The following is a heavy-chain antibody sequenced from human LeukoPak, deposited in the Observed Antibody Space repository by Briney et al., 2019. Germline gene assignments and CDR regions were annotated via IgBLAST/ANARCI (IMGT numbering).Heavy chain of an antibody. D-gene: IGHD3-10*01. CDR1: GYTFTSYY. Sequence: ASVKVSCKASGYTFTSYYLHWVRQAPGQGLEWMGIINPSSDSTKYAQKFQGRVTTTRDTSTSTVYMELSSLRSEGTAVYYCARDFAYGSGSTHFDYWGQGTLVTVSS. CDR2: INPSSDST. V-gene: IGHV1-46*01. CDR3: ARDFAYGSGSTHFDY. J-gene: IGHJ4*02.